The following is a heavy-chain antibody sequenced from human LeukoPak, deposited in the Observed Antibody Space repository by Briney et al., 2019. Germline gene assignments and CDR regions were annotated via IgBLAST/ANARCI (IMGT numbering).Heavy chain of an antibody. J-gene: IGHJ5*02. Sequence: SQTLSLTCAISGDSVSSNSAAWSWIRQSPSRGLEWLGRTYYRSKWYNDYAVSVKSRITINPDTSKNQFSLQLNSVTPEDTAVYYCAREGEDSSSWYLGGNWFDPWGQGTLVTVSS. CDR3: AREGEDSSSWYLGGNWFDP. V-gene: IGHV6-1*01. CDR2: TYYRSKWYN. D-gene: IGHD6-13*01. CDR1: GDSVSSNSAA.